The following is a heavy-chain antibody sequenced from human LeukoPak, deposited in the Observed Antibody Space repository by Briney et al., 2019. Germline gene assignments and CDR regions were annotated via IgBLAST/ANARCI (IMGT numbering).Heavy chain of an antibody. CDR1: GGSISSGGYY. J-gene: IGHJ4*02. CDR2: IYYSGST. V-gene: IGHV4-31*03. D-gene: IGHD5-18*01. Sequence: PSETLSLTCTVSGGSISSGGYYWSWIRQHPGKGLEWIGYIYYSGSTYYNPSLKSRVTMSLDTPKNQFSLKLSSVTAADTAVYYCARSLNVDTAMAAYFDYWGQGTLVTISS. CDR3: ARSLNVDTAMAAYFDY.